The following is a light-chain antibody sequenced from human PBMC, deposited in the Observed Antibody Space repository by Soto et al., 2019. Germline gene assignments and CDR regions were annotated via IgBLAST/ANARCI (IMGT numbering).Light chain of an antibody. CDR3: ATWDNSLSGVI. CDR2: ENT. Sequence: QSVLTQPPSVSAAPGQKATISCSGSDSNVGNNFVSWYQHVPGAAPRLLIYENTLRPSGIPDRFSGSKSGASATLAITGLQTGDEADYYCATWDNSLSGVIFGGGTKLTVL. V-gene: IGLV1-51*01. J-gene: IGLJ2*01. CDR1: DSNVGNNF.